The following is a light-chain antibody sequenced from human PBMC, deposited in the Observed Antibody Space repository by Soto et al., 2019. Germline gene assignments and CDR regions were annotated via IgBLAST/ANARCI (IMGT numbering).Light chain of an antibody. CDR2: GAS. V-gene: IGKV3-15*01. J-gene: IGKJ1*01. CDR3: QQYNNWPRT. Sequence: EIVMTKSPATPSGPQGERATLSCMANQSVSSDLAWSHQKPGQAPRLLIYGASTRGTGIPPRFSGSGSGTEVTLTVNSLQSGDFAVYYCQQYNNWPRTVGQGTKV. CDR1: QSVSSD.